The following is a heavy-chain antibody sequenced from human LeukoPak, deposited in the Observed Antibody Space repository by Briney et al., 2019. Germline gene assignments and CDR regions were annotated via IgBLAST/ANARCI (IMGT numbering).Heavy chain of an antibody. V-gene: IGHV6-1*01. CDR1: GDSVSSNSVT. CDR3: AKEVRYSTSDTRDGC. CDR2: TYYRSTWYN. D-gene: IGHD5-24*01. Sequence: SQTLSLTCAISGDSVSSNSVTWNWIRQSPSRGLEWLGRTYYRSTWYNDYAVSVRGRITVNPDTSKNQFSLHLNSVTPEDTAVYYCAKEVRYSTSDTRDGCWGQGTLATVSS. J-gene: IGHJ4*02.